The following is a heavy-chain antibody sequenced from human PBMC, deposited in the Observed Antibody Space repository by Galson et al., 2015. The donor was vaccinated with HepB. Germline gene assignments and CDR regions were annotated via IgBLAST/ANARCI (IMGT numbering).Heavy chain of an antibody. V-gene: IGHV2-5*02. J-gene: IGHJ3*02. Sequence: PALVTTPPTLTLTCTFSGFSLSTSGVGVGWIRQPPGKALEWLALIYWDDDKRYSPSLKSRLTITKDTSKNQVVLTMTNMDPVDTATYYCAHVYCGGDCYSRVDAFDIWVQGTMVTVSS. CDR2: IYWDDDK. CDR3: AHVYCGGDCYSRVDAFDI. D-gene: IGHD2-21*01. CDR1: GFSLSTSGVG.